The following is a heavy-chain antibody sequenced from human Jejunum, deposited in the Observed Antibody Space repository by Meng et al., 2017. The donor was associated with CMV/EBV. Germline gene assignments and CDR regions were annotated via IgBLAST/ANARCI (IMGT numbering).Heavy chain of an antibody. Sequence: GNSYWTWIRQSPGKALEWIASMYYSGRTDYDPSLKSRLTISGDRSKNHLSLSLTSVTAADTAVYFCARGLDCSDYTCNSKNVYFESWGQGVLVTVSS. J-gene: IGHJ4*02. CDR3: ARGLDCSDYTCNSKNVYFES. CDR1: GNSY. CDR2: MYYSGRT. D-gene: IGHD2-15*01. V-gene: IGHV4-30-4*01.